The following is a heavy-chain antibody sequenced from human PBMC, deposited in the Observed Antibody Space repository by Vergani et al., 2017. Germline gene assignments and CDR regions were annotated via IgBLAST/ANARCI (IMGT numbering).Heavy chain of an antibody. D-gene: IGHD3-22*01. CDR3: ARDFSKDDSTGYYFHGDAFHI. CDR1: GFTFSSYA. Sequence: QVQLVESGGGVVQSGRSLRLSCAASGFTFSSYAMHWVRQAPGNGLEWLAVISYDGSNKYYADSVKGRFTISRDNSKNTLYLQMNSLRDEDSAVYKCARDFSKDDSTGYYFHGDAFHIWGQGTMVTVSS. J-gene: IGHJ3*02. CDR2: ISYDGSNK. V-gene: IGHV3-30-3*01.